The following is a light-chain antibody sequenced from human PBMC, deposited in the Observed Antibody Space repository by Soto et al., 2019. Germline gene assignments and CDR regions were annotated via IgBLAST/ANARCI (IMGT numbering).Light chain of an antibody. CDR3: QQSYNTPLT. Sequence: DIQMTQSPSCLSASVGDRVTLSCRASQSIRTYLNWYQQKKGKAPNLLIYSASTLQTGVPSRFSGSGSGTDFNLTISNLQPEDFATYHCQQSYNTPLTFGGGTKVEIK. J-gene: IGKJ4*01. CDR2: SAS. CDR1: QSIRTY. V-gene: IGKV1-39*01.